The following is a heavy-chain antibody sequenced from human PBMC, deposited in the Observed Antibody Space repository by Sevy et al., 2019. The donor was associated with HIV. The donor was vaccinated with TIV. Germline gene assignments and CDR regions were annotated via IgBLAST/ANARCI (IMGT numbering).Heavy chain of an antibody. D-gene: IGHD2-2*01. CDR1: GFTFSDYA. CDR2: INGKGRST. J-gene: IGHJ6*02. V-gene: IGHV3-23*01. Sequence: GGSLRLSCAASGFTFSDYAMNWVRQAPGKGLEWVSAINGKGRSTHYTDSVEGRFTTSRDNAKSTQYLEMNSLRVEDTAVYYCAKTINSGGGVVPAANYYYYGLDVWGQGTTVTVSS. CDR3: AKTINSGGGVVPAANYYYYGLDV.